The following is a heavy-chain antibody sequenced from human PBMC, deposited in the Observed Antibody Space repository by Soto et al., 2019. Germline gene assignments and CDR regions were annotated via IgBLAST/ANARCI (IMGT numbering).Heavy chain of an antibody. CDR3: AKRQSVVGVNGPFDY. V-gene: IGHV3-23*01. Sequence: EVQLLESGGGLVQPGGSLRLSCAASGFTFTSYAMSWVRQAPGKGLEWVSSISNSGSSTYYPDSVRGRFAISRDNSKNTLYLQMNSLRAEDTAVYYGAKRQSVVGVNGPFDYWGLGSLVTVSS. D-gene: IGHD2-15*01. CDR2: ISNSGSST. J-gene: IGHJ4*02. CDR1: GFTFTSYA.